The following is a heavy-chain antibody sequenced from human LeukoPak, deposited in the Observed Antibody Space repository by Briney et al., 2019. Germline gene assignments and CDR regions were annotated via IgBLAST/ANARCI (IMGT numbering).Heavy chain of an antibody. CDR2: FYYSGTT. J-gene: IGHJ5*02. D-gene: IGHD4-17*01. Sequence: PSQTLSLTCTVSGGPISSGGYYWSWIRQPPGKGLEWIGHFYYSGTTYYNPSLKSRVTISVDTSKNQFSLKLSSVTAADTAVYYCARGLYGDYEDRCWFDPWGQGTLVTVSS. CDR1: GGPISSGGYY. V-gene: IGHV4-30-4*01. CDR3: ARGLYGDYEDRCWFDP.